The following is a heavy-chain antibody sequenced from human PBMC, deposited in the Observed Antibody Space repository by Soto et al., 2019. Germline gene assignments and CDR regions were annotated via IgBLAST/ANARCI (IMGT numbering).Heavy chain of an antibody. CDR3: ARGNLTLAKKRDIVVVPAGYYYGMDV. Sequence: ASVKVSCKASGYTFTGYYMHWVRQAPGQGLEWMGWINPNSGGTNYAQKFQGWVTMTRDTSISTAYMELSRLRSDDTAVYYCARGNLTLAKKRDIVVVPAGYYYGMDVWGQGTTVTVSS. CDR2: INPNSGGT. J-gene: IGHJ6*02. D-gene: IGHD2-2*01. V-gene: IGHV1-2*04. CDR1: GYTFTGYY.